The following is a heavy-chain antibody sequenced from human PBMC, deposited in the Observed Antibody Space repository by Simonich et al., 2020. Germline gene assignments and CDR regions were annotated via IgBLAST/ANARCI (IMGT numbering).Heavy chain of an antibody. CDR3: ARDPVVPAAIRNAFDI. CDR2: ITPNSGGT. Sequence: QVQLVQSGAEVKKPGASVKVSCKASGYTFTGYYMHWVRQAPGQGLGWMGWITPNSGGTNYAQKVQGRVTMTRDTSISTAYMELSRLRSDDTAVYYCARDPVVPAAIRNAFDIWGQGTMVTVSS. V-gene: IGHV1-2*02. D-gene: IGHD2-2*01. CDR1: GYTFTGYY. J-gene: IGHJ3*02.